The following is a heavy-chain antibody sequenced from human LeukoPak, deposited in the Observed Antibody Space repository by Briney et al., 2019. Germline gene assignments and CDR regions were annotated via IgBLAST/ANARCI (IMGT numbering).Heavy chain of an antibody. Sequence: GGSLRLSCTASGFTFSDSYMTWVRQAPGKGLEWVSSISSSSSYIYYADSVKGRFTISRDNAKNSLYLQMNSPRAEDTAVYYCARPGAGSGKTFDYWGQGTLVTVSS. CDR1: GFTFSDSY. CDR3: ARPGAGSGKTFDY. CDR2: ISSSSSYI. V-gene: IGHV3-21*01. J-gene: IGHJ4*02. D-gene: IGHD3-10*01.